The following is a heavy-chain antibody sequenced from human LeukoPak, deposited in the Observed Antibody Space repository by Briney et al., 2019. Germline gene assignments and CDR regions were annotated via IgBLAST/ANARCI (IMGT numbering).Heavy chain of an antibody. V-gene: IGHV3-21*01. CDR2: LSGNSDYI. CDR3: ARRGAGDYCFDY. CDR1: GFTFSAYS. D-gene: IGHD2-15*01. J-gene: IGHJ4*02. Sequence: GGSLRLPCATSGFTFSAYSIMWVRQAPGKGLEWVSSLSGNSDYIFYADSVKGRFTISRDNSRSSLYLQMNSLRGDDTAVYYCARRGAGDYCFDYWGQGILVTVSS.